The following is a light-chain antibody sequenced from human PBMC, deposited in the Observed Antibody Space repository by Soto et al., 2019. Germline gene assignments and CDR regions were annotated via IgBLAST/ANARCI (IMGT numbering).Light chain of an antibody. J-gene: IGLJ1*01. V-gene: IGLV2-8*01. CDR3: SSYAGTNNPHV. CDR1: GSDIGFYNY. Sequence: ALTQTPSASGSPGQSVTISCTGSGSDIGFYNYVSWYQQHPGKVPKLLIYEVTKRPSGVPDRFSGSKSGNTASLTVSGLQAEDEADYYCSSYAGTNNPHVYGPGPKVTVL. CDR2: EVT.